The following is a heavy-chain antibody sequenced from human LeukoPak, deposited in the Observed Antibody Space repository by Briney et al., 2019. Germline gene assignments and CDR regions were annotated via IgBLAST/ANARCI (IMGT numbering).Heavy chain of an antibody. D-gene: IGHD2-15*01. Sequence: SETLSLTCTVSGYSISSGYYWGWIRQPPGKGLEWIGSIYHSGSTYYNPSLKSRVTISVDTSKNQFSLKLSSVTAADTAVYYCARETGDEYCSGGSCYRTYYYYMDVWGKGTTVTVSS. CDR2: IYHSGST. CDR1: GYSISSGYY. V-gene: IGHV4-38-2*02. J-gene: IGHJ6*03. CDR3: ARETGDEYCSGGSCYRTYYYYMDV.